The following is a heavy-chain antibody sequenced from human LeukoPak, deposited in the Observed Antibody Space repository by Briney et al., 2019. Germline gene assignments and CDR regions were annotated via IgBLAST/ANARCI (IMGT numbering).Heavy chain of an antibody. CDR3: ARDQGGYYDFWSGYQHDAFDI. J-gene: IGHJ3*02. V-gene: IGHV3-7*01. CDR2: IKQDGSDT. D-gene: IGHD3-3*01. CDR1: GFTFSSYW. Sequence: PGGSLRLSCAASGFTFSSYWMSWVRQAPGKGLEWVANIKQDGSDTHYVDSVKGRFTISRDNSKNSLYLQMNSLRAEDTAVYYCARDQGGYYDFWSGYQHDAFDIWGQGTMVSVS.